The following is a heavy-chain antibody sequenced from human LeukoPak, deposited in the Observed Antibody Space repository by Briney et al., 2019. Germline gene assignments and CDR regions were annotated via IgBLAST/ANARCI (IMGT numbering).Heavy chain of an antibody. V-gene: IGHV3-23*01. CDR3: AKGAAYYYDSSGYYFDY. Sequence: GGSLRLSCAASGFTFSSYAMSWVRQAPGKGLEWVSAISGSGGSTYYVDSVKGRFTISRDNSKNTLYLQMNSLRAEDTAVYYCAKGAAYYYDSSGYYFDYWGQGTLVTVSS. D-gene: IGHD3-22*01. CDR1: GFTFSSYA. J-gene: IGHJ4*02. CDR2: ISGSGGST.